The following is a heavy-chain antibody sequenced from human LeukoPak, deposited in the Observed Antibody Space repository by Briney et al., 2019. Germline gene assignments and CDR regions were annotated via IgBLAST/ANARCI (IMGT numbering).Heavy chain of an antibody. V-gene: IGHV4-59*11. CDR2: IYDSWST. D-gene: IGHD5-18*01. CDR3: ARDQIGYGLDY. CDR1: SGSINNHY. Sequence: SETLSLTCIVSSGSINNHYWSWIRQPPGKGLEWIGYIYDSWSTNYNPSLKSRVTISIDTSKNQFSLNLTSVTAADTAVYYCARDQIGYGLDYWGQGTLVTVSS. J-gene: IGHJ4*02.